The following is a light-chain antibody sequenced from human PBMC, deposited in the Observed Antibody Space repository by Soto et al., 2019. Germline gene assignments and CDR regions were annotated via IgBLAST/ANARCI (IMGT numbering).Light chain of an antibody. Sequence: DIQMTQSPSTLSASVGDRVTITCRASQSISSWLAWYQQKPGKAPKLLIYKASSLESGVPSRFSGSGSGTAFTLTSSSLQPDDFATYYCQQYNSYWWTFGQGTKVEIK. CDR3: QQYNSYWWT. CDR1: QSISSW. J-gene: IGKJ1*01. V-gene: IGKV1-5*03. CDR2: KAS.